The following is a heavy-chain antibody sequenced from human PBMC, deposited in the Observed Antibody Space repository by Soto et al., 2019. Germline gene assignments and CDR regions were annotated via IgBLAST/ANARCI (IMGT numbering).Heavy chain of an antibody. Sequence: HPGGSLRLSCVDSGFTLSRYSMIWVRQAPGKGLEWVSSISPSGDATYYADYVKGRFSISRDNPKNTMYLQMNSLRAEDTAVYYCATLDPGYCSSDSCRDFDYWGQGTLVTVSS. V-gene: IGHV3-23*01. CDR1: GFTLSRYS. J-gene: IGHJ4*02. CDR3: ATLDPGYCSSDSCRDFDY. CDR2: ISPSGDAT. D-gene: IGHD2-2*01.